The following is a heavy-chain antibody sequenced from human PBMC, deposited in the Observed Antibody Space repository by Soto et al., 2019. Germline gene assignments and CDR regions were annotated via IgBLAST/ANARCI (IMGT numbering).Heavy chain of an antibody. D-gene: IGHD4-17*01. J-gene: IGHJ6*02. Sequence: EVQLVESGGGLVKPGGSLRLSCAASGFTFTTSNMHWVRQAPGKGLEWVSYISSTSYYIHYADSVKGRFTISRDNAKNSQYLQVNSLKAEDTAMYYCARGNTNYGGGMDVWVQGTTVTVSS. CDR1: GFTFTTSN. CDR3: ARGNTNYGGGMDV. V-gene: IGHV3-21*01. CDR2: ISSTSYYI.